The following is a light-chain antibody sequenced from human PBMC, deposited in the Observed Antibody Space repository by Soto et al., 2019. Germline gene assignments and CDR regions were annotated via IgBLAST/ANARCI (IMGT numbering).Light chain of an antibody. Sequence: SYELTQPPSVSVAPGQTARITCGGNNSGSKSVHWYQQKPGQAPVLVVYDDSDRPSGIPERFSGSNSGNTATLTISRVEAGDEDDYYCQVWDSSSDHGVFGTGTKLTVL. V-gene: IGLV3-21*02. CDR2: DDS. J-gene: IGLJ1*01. CDR3: QVWDSSSDHGV. CDR1: NSGSKS.